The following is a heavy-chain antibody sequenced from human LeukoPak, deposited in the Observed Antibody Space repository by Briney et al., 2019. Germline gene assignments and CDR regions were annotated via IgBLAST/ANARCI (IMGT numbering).Heavy chain of an antibody. CDR2: IIPILGIA. D-gene: IGHD3-22*01. CDR3: ARERSYSGYYDAFDI. Sequence: VASVKVSCKASGGTFSSYTISWVRQAPGQGLEWMGRIIPILGIANYAQKFQGRVTITADKSTSTAYVELSSLRSEDTAVYYCARERSYSGYYDAFDIWGQGTMVTVSS. V-gene: IGHV1-69*04. J-gene: IGHJ3*02. CDR1: GGTFSSYT.